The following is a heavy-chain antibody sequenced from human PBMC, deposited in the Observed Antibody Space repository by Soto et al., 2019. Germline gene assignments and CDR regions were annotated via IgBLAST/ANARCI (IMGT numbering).Heavy chain of an antibody. CDR2: IYYTGRT. CDR3: ASGGEGSIAVAG. V-gene: IGHV4-39*01. CDR1: GGSISGSSYY. J-gene: IGHJ4*02. D-gene: IGHD6-19*01. Sequence: QLQLQESGPGLVKPSETLSLTCTVSGGSISGSSYYWGWIRQPPGKGLEWIGAIYYTGRTYYKPSRKSRVTISVDTSKNQFSLKLNSVGAADTAVYYCASGGEGSIAVAGWGQGTLVTVSS.